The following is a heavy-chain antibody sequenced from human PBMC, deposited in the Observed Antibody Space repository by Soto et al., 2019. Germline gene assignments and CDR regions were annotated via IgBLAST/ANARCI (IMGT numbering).Heavy chain of an antibody. Sequence: QVQLVESGGGVLQPGRSLRLSCAASGFTFSTYGMHWVRQAPGKGLEWVAIIWYDGNNKFYADSVKGRFTISRDNYKNTLYLQMHSLRVEDTAVYYCARAVEMATLTYYYYHGMDVWGQGTTVTVSS. J-gene: IGHJ6*02. V-gene: IGHV3-33*01. CDR1: GFTFSTYG. CDR2: IWYDGNNK. CDR3: ARAVEMATLTYYYYHGMDV. D-gene: IGHD5-12*01.